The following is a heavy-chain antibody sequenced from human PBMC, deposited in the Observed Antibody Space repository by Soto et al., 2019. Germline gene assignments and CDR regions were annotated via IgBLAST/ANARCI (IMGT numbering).Heavy chain of an antibody. D-gene: IGHD1-26*01. J-gene: IGHJ3*01. CDR3: ARGDVGAFDL. CDR2: IHSDGSST. CDR1: DFTFGDYW. V-gene: IGHV3-74*03. Sequence: GGSLRLSCGASDFTFGDYWMHWVRQVPGKGLVWVSRIHSDGSSTTYADSVKGRFTISRDNAKNTLYLQMASLRVEDTAVYYCARGDVGAFDLWGQGTMVTVSS.